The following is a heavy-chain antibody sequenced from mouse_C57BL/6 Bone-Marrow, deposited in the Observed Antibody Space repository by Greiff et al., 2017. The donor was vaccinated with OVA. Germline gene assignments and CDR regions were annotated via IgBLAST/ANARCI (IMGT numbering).Heavy chain of an antibody. CDR1: GYTFTSYT. Sequence: VQLQQSGAELARPGASVKMSCKASGYTFTSYTMHWVKQRPGQGLEWIGYINPSSGYTKYNQKFKDKATLTGDKSSSTAYMQLSSLTSEDSAVYYCARSKWITTVVAPYYYAMDYWGQGTSVTVSS. D-gene: IGHD1-1*01. CDR3: ARSKWITTVVAPYYYAMDY. CDR2: INPSSGYT. J-gene: IGHJ4*01. V-gene: IGHV1-4*01.